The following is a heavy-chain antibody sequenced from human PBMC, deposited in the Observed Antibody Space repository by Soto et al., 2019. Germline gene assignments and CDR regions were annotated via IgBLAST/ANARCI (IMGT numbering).Heavy chain of an antibody. D-gene: IGHD3-10*01. CDR2: IKQDGSEK. CDR3: ARDSSGSGSFGMDV. J-gene: IGHJ6*02. V-gene: IGHV3-7*01. CDR1: GFTFSSYW. Sequence: GGSLRLSCAASGFTFSSYWMSWVRQAPGKGLEWVANIKQDGSEKYYVDSVKGRFTISRDNAKNSLYLQMNSLRAEDTAVYYCARDSSGSGSFGMDVWGQGTTVTVS.